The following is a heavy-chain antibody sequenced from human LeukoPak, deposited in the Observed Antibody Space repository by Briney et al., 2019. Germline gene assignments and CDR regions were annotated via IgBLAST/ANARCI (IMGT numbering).Heavy chain of an antibody. Sequence: SMKVSCKASGGTFSSYAISWVRQAPGQGLEWMGGIIPIFGTANYAQKFQGRVTITTDESTSTAYMELSSLRSEDTAVCYCARGRPKERGSYAPYYFDYWGQGTLVTVSS. CDR2: IIPIFGTA. V-gene: IGHV1-69*05. CDR3: ARGRPKERGSYAPYYFDY. D-gene: IGHD1-26*01. J-gene: IGHJ4*02. CDR1: GGTFSSYA.